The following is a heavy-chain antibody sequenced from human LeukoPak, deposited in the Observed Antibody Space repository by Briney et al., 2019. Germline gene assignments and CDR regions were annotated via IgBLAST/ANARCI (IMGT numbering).Heavy chain of an antibody. CDR1: GFTFSSYW. CDR2: INSDGSST. J-gene: IGHJ4*02. V-gene: IGHV3-74*01. Sequence: GGSLRLSCAASGFTFSSYWMHWVRQAPGEGLVWVSRINSDGSSTSYADSVKGRFTISRDNAKNTLYLQMNSLRAEDTAVYYCARVGVRPLWGQGTLVTVSS. D-gene: IGHD1-26*01. CDR3: ARVGVRPL.